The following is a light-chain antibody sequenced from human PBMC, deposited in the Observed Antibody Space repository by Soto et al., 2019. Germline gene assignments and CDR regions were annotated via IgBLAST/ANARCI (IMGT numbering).Light chain of an antibody. CDR1: QSVGSN. Sequence: EILMTQSPDTVSVSPGERVTLSCRASQSVGSNLAWYQQKPGQPPRLLMYGVSTRATGIPARFSGSGSGTAXXXXXXXXXXXXXXXYSCQQYNNLPPWTFGQGTKVELK. CDR3: QQYNNLPPWT. J-gene: IGKJ1*01. V-gene: IGKV3-15*01. CDR2: GVS.